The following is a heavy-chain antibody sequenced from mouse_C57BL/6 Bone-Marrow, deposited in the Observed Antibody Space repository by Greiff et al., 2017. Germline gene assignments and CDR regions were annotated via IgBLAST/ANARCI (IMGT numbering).Heavy chain of an antibody. V-gene: IGHV1-87*01. D-gene: IGHD1-1*01. J-gene: IGHJ3*01. CDR1: YTFSRRVH. CDR3: SEDSAVYSCACPHYYGSSYGFAY. Sequence: QESGPELARPWASVKISCQAFYTFSRRVHFAIRDTNYWMQWVKQRPGQGLEWIGAIYPGNGDTSYNQTFKGKATLTADKSSSTANMQLSCLTSEDSAVYSCACPHYYGSSYGFAYWGQGTLVTVSA. CDR2: GQGLEWIG.